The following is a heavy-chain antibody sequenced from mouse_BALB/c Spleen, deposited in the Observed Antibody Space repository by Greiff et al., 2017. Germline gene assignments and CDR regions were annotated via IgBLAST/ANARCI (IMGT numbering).Heavy chain of an antibody. CDR3: ARRGAALAY. Sequence: EVKLQESGPGLVKPSQSLSLTCTVTGYSITSDYAWNWIRQFPGNKLEWMGYISYSGSTSYNPSLKSRISITRDTSKNQFFLQLNSVTTEDTATYYCARRGAALAYWGQGTLVTVSA. CDR2: ISYSGST. CDR1: GYSITSDYA. J-gene: IGHJ3*01. V-gene: IGHV3-2*02.